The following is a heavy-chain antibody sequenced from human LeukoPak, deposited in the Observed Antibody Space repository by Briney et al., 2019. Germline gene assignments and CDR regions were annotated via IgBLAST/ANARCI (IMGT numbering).Heavy chain of an antibody. CDR3: ARNDLEMATIGGGFDY. Sequence: PSETLSLTCTVSGGSISSYYWSWIRQPPGKGLEWIGYIYYSGSTNYNPSLKSRVPISVDTSKNQFSLKLSSVTAADAAVYYCARNDLEMATIGGGFDYWGQGTLVTVSS. CDR1: GGSISSYY. V-gene: IGHV4-59*01. CDR2: IYYSGST. J-gene: IGHJ4*02. D-gene: IGHD5-24*01.